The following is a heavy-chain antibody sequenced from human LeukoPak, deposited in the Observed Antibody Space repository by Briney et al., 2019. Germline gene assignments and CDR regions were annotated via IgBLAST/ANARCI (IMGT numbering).Heavy chain of an antibody. CDR1: GFTVSGSY. V-gene: IGHV3-53*01. Sequence: GGSLRLSCAASGFTVSGSYLSWVRQPPGKGLEWVSIIYTSGGTYYADSVKGRFTISRDNSKNTLYLQMNSLRAEDTAVYYCARGGGNTRFDYWGQGTLVTVSS. D-gene: IGHD3-10*01. J-gene: IGHJ4*02. CDR3: ARGGGNTRFDY. CDR2: IYTSGGT.